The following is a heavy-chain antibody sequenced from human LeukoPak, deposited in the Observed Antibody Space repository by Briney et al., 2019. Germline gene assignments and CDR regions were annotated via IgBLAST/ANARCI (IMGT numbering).Heavy chain of an antibody. V-gene: IGHV3-74*01. CDR3: ASDIGD. J-gene: IGHJ4*02. CDR1: GCTLSTYW. D-gene: IGHD3-10*01. Sequence: GGSLRLSCAASGCTLSTYWMHWVRQAPGKGLVWVSRISSDGSITTYADSVKGRFTISRDDAKNTLYLQMNGLRAEDTGVYYCASDIGDWGQGTLVTVSS. CDR2: ISSDGSIT.